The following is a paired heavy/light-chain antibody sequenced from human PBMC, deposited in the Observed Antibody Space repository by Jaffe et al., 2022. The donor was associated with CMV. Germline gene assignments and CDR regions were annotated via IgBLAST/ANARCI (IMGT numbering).Heavy chain of an antibody. CDR3: TRDMTSWGSDGMDV. CDR2: ISSSSSTM. CDR1: GFSPSPYS. D-gene: IGHD3-16*01. J-gene: IGHJ6*02. V-gene: IGHV3-48*02. Sequence: EGQLVESGGGLVQPGGSLRLSCAASGFSPSPYSLNWVRQAPGKGLEWVSYISSSSSTMYYADSVKGRFTISRDNAKNSLYLQMKSLRDEDTAVYYCTRDMTSWGSDGMDVWGQGTTVTVSS.
Light chain of an antibody. V-gene: IGLV1-51*01. CDR2: ENN. Sequence: QSVLTQPPSVSAAPGQRVTISCSGSSSNIGNNYVSWYQQLPGTAPKLLIHENNDRPSGIPDRFSGSKSGTSATLGITGLQTGDEADYYCGTWDSSLSAWVFGGGTKLTVL. J-gene: IGLJ3*02. CDR3: GTWDSSLSAWV. CDR1: SSNIGNNY.